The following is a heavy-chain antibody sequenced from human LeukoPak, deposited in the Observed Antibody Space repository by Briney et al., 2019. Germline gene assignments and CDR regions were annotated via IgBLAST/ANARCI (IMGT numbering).Heavy chain of an antibody. D-gene: IGHD3-16*01. CDR1: GFTFSSYG. CDR3: AKDGPEWGATSWFDP. J-gene: IGHJ5*02. Sequence: GGSLRLSCAASGFTFSSYGMHWVRQAPGKGLEWVAFIRYDGSNKYYADSVKGRFTISRDNSKNTLYLQMDSLRAEDTAVYYCAKDGPEWGATSWFDPWSQGTLVTVSS. CDR2: IRYDGSNK. V-gene: IGHV3-30*02.